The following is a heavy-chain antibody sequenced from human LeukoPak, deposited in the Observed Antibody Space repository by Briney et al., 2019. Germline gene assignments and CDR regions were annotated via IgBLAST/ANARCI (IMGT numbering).Heavy chain of an antibody. CDR3: AKAHSWHYYYMDV. D-gene: IGHD4-11*01. CDR1: GFTFSRYP. V-gene: IGHV3-30*04. CDR2: ISYDGRDK. Sequence: PGGSLRLSCAASGFTFSRYPMHWVRQAPGKGLEWVSVISYDGRDKHHADSVRGRFTISRDNSKNTLYLQMNSLRAEDTAVYYCAKAHSWHYYYMDVWGKGTTVTVSS. J-gene: IGHJ6*03.